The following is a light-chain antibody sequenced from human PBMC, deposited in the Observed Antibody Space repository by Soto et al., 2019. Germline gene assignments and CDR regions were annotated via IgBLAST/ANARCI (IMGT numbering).Light chain of an antibody. CDR2: GAS. V-gene: IGKV3-20*01. Sequence: EIVLTQSPGTLSLSPGERATLSCRASQSVSSNYLAWSQQKPGQAPRLLIYGASTRATGVPDRFSGSGSGTGFTLTISRPEPEDFAVYYCQQYGSSPRTFGQGTKVDIK. CDR1: QSVSSNY. J-gene: IGKJ1*01. CDR3: QQYGSSPRT.